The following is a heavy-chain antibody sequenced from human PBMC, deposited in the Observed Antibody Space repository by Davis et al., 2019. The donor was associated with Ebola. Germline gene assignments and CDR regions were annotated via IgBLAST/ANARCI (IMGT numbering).Heavy chain of an antibody. CDR1: GFTFSSYG. D-gene: IGHD4-17*01. CDR2: IWYDGSNK. Sequence: GGSLRLSCAASGFTFSSYGMHWVRQAPGKGLEWVAVIWYDGSNKYYADSVKGRVTISRDNSKNTLYLQMNSLRAEDTAVYYCAKDGDYRPFDYWGQGTLVTVSS. V-gene: IGHV3-33*06. J-gene: IGHJ4*02. CDR3: AKDGDYRPFDY.